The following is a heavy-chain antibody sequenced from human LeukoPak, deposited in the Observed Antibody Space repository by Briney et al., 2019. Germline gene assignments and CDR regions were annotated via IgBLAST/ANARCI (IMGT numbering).Heavy chain of an antibody. V-gene: IGHV3-48*01. CDR1: GFTFSTHS. Sequence: GGSLRLSCAVSGFTFSTHSMNWVRQAPGKGLEWVSYIINSSNTIYYADSVKGRFTISRDNAKNSLYLQMNSLRAEDTAVYYCARAVGHGSGSPRMDVWGKGTTVTVSS. CDR2: IINSSNTI. CDR3: ARAVGHGSGSPRMDV. J-gene: IGHJ6*04. D-gene: IGHD3-10*01.